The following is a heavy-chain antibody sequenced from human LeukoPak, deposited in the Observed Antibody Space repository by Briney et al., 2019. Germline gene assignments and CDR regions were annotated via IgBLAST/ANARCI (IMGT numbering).Heavy chain of an antibody. CDR1: GFTFSSYA. V-gene: IGHV3-30*04. J-gene: IGHJ4*02. CDR3: ASDMTTAV. Sequence: GGSLRLSCAASGFTFSSYAMHWVRQAPGKGLEWVAVISYDGSNKYYADSVKGRFTISRDNSKNTLYLQMNSLRAEDTAVYYCASDMTTAVWGQGTLVTVSS. D-gene: IGHD4-17*01. CDR2: ISYDGSNK.